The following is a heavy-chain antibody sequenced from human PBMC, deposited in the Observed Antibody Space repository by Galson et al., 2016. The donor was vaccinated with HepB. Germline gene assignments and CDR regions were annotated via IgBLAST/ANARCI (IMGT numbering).Heavy chain of an antibody. D-gene: IGHD6-6*01. J-gene: IGHJ4*02. CDR3: ASSEFSSSYFDY. V-gene: IGHV1-46*01. CDR2: LNPSGNST. Sequence: SVKVSCKASGYTFTGYYMHWVRQAPGQGLEWMGILNPSGNSTSYAQKFQGRVTMTRDTSTSTVYLELSSLRSEDTAVYYCASSEFSSSYFDYWGQGTLVTVSS. CDR1: GYTFTGYY.